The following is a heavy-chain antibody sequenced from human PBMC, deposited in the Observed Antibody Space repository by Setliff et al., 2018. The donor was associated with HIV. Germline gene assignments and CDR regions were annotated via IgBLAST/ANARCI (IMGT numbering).Heavy chain of an antibody. J-gene: IGHJ4*02. Sequence: LRLSCEATGFRFTSYDLHWARQAPGKGLEWVANINDDGNKKWYVGSARGRFTISRDNAKNSLFLQMNSLRVDDTAVYYCARGFIRGYYYDSGENTKGYWGQGTLVTVSS. CDR1: GFRFTSYD. D-gene: IGHD3-22*01. CDR3: ARGFIRGYYYDSGENTKGY. CDR2: INDDGNKK. V-gene: IGHV3-7*03.